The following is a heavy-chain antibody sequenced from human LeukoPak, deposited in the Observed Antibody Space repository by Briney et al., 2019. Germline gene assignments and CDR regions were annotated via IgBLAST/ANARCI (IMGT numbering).Heavy chain of an antibody. CDR3: ASVLRSAAGSGYFDY. CDR2: ISGSGGSK. Sequence: GGCPRLSCATSGFISSTYALCWGRQAPERGQWWASSISGSGGSKYDADSVKGRFTISRDSAKNTLYLQMNSLRAEDTAIYYCASVLRSAAGSGYFDYWGQGTLVTVSS. V-gene: IGHV3-23*01. CDR1: GFISSTYA. D-gene: IGHD6-13*01. J-gene: IGHJ4*02.